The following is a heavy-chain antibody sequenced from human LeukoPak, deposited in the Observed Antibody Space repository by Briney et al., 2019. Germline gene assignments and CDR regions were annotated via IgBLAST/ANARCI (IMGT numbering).Heavy chain of an antibody. CDR3: ARDTRAEMGIDY. D-gene: IGHD5-24*01. V-gene: IGHV4-4*07. J-gene: IGHJ4*02. CDR1: GGSVRSYY. Sequence: SETLSLTCTVSGGSVRSYYWSWIRQPAGKGLEWIGRIYASGSTNYNPSLKSRVTMSVDTSMNQFSLKLSSVTAADTAVYYCARDTRAEMGIDYWGQGTLVTVSS. CDR2: IYASGST.